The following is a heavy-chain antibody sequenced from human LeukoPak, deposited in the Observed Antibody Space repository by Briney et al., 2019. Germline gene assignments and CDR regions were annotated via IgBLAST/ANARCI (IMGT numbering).Heavy chain of an antibody. D-gene: IGHD4-17*01. Sequence: PGGSLRLSSAASGFTFSSYSMNWVRQAPGKGLEWVSYFSTRSSTISYADSVKGRFAISRDNAKNSLYLQMNSLRDEDTAVYYCARDHDYGFDYWGQGTLVTVSS. CDR2: FSTRSSTI. CDR1: GFTFSSYS. J-gene: IGHJ4*02. CDR3: ARDHDYGFDY. V-gene: IGHV3-48*02.